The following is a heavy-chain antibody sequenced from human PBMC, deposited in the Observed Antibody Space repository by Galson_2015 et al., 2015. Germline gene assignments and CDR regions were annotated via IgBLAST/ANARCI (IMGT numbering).Heavy chain of an antibody. Sequence: SLRLSCAVSGFTVSSYYMSWVRQAPGKGLEWGSVLYSSGGTYYAGSVEGRFAISRDNSKNTLYLQMSSLRTDDTAIYYCARLGYSYGSPWGQGTLVTVSS. J-gene: IGHJ5*02. V-gene: IGHV3-53*01. D-gene: IGHD5-18*01. CDR1: GFTVSSYY. CDR3: ARLGYSYGSP. CDR2: LYSSGGT.